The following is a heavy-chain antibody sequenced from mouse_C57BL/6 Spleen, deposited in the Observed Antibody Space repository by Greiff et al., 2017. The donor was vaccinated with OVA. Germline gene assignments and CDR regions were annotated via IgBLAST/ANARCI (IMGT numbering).Heavy chain of an antibody. CDR1: GYTFTSYW. CDR3: ARDGGLRRSMDY. CDR2: IDPSDSYT. Sequence: QVQLQQPGAELVMPGASVKLSCKASGYTFTSYWMHWVKQRPGQGLEWIGEIDPSDSYTNYNQKFKGKSTLTVDKSSSTAYMQRSSLTSEDSAVYYCARDGGLRRSMDYWGQGTSVTVSS. J-gene: IGHJ4*01. V-gene: IGHV1-69*01. D-gene: IGHD2-4*01.